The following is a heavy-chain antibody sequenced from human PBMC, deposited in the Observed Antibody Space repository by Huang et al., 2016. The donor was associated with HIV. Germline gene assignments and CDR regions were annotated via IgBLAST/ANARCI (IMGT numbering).Heavy chain of an antibody. D-gene: IGHD3-10*01. Sequence: QVHLQQWGAGLLKSAETLSLTCAVYGGSLSGYYWSWLRQTPGKGLEWIGEIHHLGIPKYNPSLKSRVSISMDGSKKQFSLKLRSISDADTAVYFCARDATKNPRGWFDPWGQGTLVTVSS. CDR3: ARDATKNPRGWFDP. CDR1: GGSLSGYY. V-gene: IGHV4-34*02. J-gene: IGHJ5*02. CDR2: IHHLGIP.